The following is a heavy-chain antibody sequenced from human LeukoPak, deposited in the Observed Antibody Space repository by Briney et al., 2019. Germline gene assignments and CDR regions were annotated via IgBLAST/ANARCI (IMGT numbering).Heavy chain of an antibody. Sequence: GGSLRLSCAASGFTFSSYAMSWVRQAPGKGLEWVSAISGSGGSTYYADSVEGWFTISRDNSKNTLYLQMNSLRAEDTAVYYCAKSHPSDYDILTGLYYFDYWGQGTLVTVSS. J-gene: IGHJ4*02. CDR2: ISGSGGST. D-gene: IGHD3-9*01. V-gene: IGHV3-23*01. CDR3: AKSHPSDYDILTGLYYFDY. CDR1: GFTFSSYA.